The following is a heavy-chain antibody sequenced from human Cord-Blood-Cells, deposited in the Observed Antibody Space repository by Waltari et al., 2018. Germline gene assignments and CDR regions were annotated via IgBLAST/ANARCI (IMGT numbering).Heavy chain of an antibody. V-gene: IGHV1-69*01. CDR1: GGTFSSYA. D-gene: IGHD1-26*01. J-gene: IGHJ6*03. Sequence: QVQLVQSGAEVKKPGSSVKVSCKASGGTFSSYAISWVRQAPGQGLGWLGGIIPIFGTENYAQKFQGRVTITADESTSTAYRELSSLRSEDTAVYYCARGVGATTYYYYYYMDVWGKGTTVTVSS. CDR2: IIPIFGTE. CDR3: ARGVGATTYYYYYYMDV.